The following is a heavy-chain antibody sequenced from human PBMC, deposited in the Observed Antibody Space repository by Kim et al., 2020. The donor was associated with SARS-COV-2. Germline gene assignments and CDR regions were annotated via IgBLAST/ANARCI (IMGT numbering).Heavy chain of an antibody. Sequence: GSTNYYPSRKIRLTMAVDTSKNQFSLKLSSVTAADTALYYCARAAAGFDYWGQGTLVTVSS. CDR3: ARAAAGFDY. J-gene: IGHJ4*02. D-gene: IGHD6-13*01. V-gene: IGHV4-4*07. CDR2: GST.